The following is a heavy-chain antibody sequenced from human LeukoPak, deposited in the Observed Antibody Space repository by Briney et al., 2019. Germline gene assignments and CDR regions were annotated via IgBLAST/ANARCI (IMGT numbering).Heavy chain of an antibody. Sequence: PSETLSLTCAVYGGSFSGYYWSWIRQPPGKGLEWIGEINHSGSTNYNPSLKSRVTISVDTSKNQFSLKLSSVTAADTAVYYCARGIVGSSGWFDPWGQGTLVTVSS. V-gene: IGHV4-34*01. J-gene: IGHJ5*02. CDR1: GGSFSGYY. CDR3: ARGIVGSSGWFDP. D-gene: IGHD3-22*01. CDR2: INHSGST.